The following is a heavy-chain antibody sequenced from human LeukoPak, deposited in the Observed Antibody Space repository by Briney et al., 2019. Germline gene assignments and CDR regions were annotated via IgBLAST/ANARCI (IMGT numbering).Heavy chain of an antibody. D-gene: IGHD3-22*01. CDR3: GIRDTSDYYVF. V-gene: IGHV3-23*01. CDR1: GFTFRTYA. CDR2: TGSNGVT. Sequence: GGSLRLSCTGSGFTFRTYAFSWVRRAPGKGLEWVSATGSNGVTYYADSVKGRFTISRDNSKNALYLQMNGLRADDTAVYYCGIRDTSDYYVFWGQGTLVTVSS. J-gene: IGHJ4*02.